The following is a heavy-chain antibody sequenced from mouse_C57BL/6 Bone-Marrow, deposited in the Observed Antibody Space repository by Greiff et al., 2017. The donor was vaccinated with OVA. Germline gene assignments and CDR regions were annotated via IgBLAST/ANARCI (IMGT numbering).Heavy chain of an antibody. V-gene: IGHV5-4*03. CDR2: ISDGGSYT. CDR1: GFTFSSYA. D-gene: IGHD1-1*01. CDR3: ARAITTVVSPMDY. J-gene: IGHJ4*01. Sequence: DVKLVESGGGLVKPGGSLKLSCAASGFTFSSYAMSWVRQTPEKRLEWVATISDGGSYTYYPDNVKGRFTISRDNAKNNLYLQMSHLKSEDTAMYYCARAITTVVSPMDYWGQGTSVTVSS.